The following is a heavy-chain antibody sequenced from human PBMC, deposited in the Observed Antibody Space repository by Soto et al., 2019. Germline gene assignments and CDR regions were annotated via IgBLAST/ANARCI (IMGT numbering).Heavy chain of an antibody. Sequence: QVQLVQSGAAVKKPGASVKVSCKASGFSFTGYYIHWLRQAPGQGLEWMGWINAHSGGTEYAQKFQGRVTLTRDTSIATAYLTLTSLTSDDTALYYCARISVAVPEWGQGTLITVSS. V-gene: IGHV1-2*02. D-gene: IGHD5-12*01. CDR2: INAHSGGT. CDR3: ARISVAVPE. CDR1: GFSFTGYY. J-gene: IGHJ4*02.